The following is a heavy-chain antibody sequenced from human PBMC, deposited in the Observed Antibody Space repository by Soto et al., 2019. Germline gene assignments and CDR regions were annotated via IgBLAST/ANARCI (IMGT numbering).Heavy chain of an antibody. CDR2: VYPGDSQT. CDR1: GYTFTDAW. V-gene: IGHV5-51*01. CDR3: ARQKGY. Sequence: GESLKISCKASGYTFTDAWIGWVRQMPGKGLEWMGIVYPGDSQTRYNPSFQGQITISADKSITTAYLQWTSLKASDSAMYYCARQKGYWGQGTLVTVSS. J-gene: IGHJ4*02.